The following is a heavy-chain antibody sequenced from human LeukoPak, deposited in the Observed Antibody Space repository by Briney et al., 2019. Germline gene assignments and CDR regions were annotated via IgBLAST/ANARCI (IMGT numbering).Heavy chain of an antibody. Sequence: WASVTVSCKASGYTFTGYYMHWVRQAPGQGLEWMGWINPNSGGTNYAQKFQGRVTMTRDTSISTAYMELSRLRSDDTAVYYCARESDSSSLYYFDYWGQGTLVTVSS. CDR3: ARESDSSSLYYFDY. CDR2: INPNSGGT. J-gene: IGHJ4*02. CDR1: GYTFTGYY. V-gene: IGHV1-2*02. D-gene: IGHD6-6*01.